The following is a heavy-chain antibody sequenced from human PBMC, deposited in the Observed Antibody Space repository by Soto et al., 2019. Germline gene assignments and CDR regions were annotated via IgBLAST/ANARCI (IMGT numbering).Heavy chain of an antibody. CDR2: IYYSGST. Sequence: QPQLQESGPGLVKPSDTLSLTCTVSGGSISSSSYYWGWIRQPPGKGLEWIGSIYYSGSTYYNPSLKSRVTLSGDTAKYQFSLKLCSVAAGGAAVYYCASPKIAFYNWFDPWGQGTLVTVSS. J-gene: IGHJ5*02. D-gene: IGHD3-3*02. V-gene: IGHV4-39*01. CDR1: GGSISSSSYY. CDR3: ASPKIAFYNWFDP.